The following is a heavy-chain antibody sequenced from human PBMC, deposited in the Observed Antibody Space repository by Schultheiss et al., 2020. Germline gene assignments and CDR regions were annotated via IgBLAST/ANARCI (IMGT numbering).Heavy chain of an antibody. CDR2: ISAYNGNT. Sequence: ASVKVSCKASGYTFTSYGISWVRQAPGQGLEWMGWISAYNGNTKYSQEFQGRVTMTTDTSTSTAYMELSSLRSEDTAVYYCARFGASTRASGMDVWGQGTLVTVSS. CDR1: GYTFTSYG. J-gene: IGHJ4*02. V-gene: IGHV1-18*01. CDR3: ARFGASTRASGMDV. D-gene: IGHD3-10*01.